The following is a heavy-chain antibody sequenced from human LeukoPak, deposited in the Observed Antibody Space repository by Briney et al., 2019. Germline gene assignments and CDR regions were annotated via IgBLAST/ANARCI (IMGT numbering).Heavy chain of an antibody. CDR1: GFTFSTYW. D-gene: IGHD1-26*01. Sequence: TGGSLRLSCAASGFTFSTYWMTWVRQAPGKGLELVANIKHDGSEQYYVDSVKGRFTISRDNAKNSLYLQMNSLRADDTAVYYCARGSGSHGNWFDPWGQGTLVTVSS. J-gene: IGHJ5*02. CDR2: IKHDGSEQ. V-gene: IGHV3-7*01. CDR3: ARGSGSHGNWFDP.